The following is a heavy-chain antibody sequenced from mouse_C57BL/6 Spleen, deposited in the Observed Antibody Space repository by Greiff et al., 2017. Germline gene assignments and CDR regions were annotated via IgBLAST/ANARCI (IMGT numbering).Heavy chain of an antibody. CDR2: IDPETGGT. D-gene: IGHD2-5*01. CDR1: GYTFTDYE. Sequence: QVQLQQSGAELVRPGASVTLSCKASGYTFTDYEMHWVKQTPVHGLEWIGAIDPETGGTSYNQKFKGKAILTADKSSSTAYMELRSLTSEDSAVYYGPRGGYDSNYAMDYWGQGTSVTVSS. V-gene: IGHV1-15*01. CDR3: PRGGYDSNYAMDY. J-gene: IGHJ4*01.